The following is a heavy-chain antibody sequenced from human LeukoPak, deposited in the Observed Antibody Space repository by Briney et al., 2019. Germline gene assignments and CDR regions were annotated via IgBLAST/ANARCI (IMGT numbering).Heavy chain of an antibody. CDR2: IYPGDSDT. CDR1: GYSFPSYW. CDR3: ARQDGYGLYYFDY. J-gene: IGHJ4*02. V-gene: IGHV5-51*01. D-gene: IGHD5-18*01. Sequence: GESPQISCKGSGYSFPSYWIGWVRQMPGKGLEWMGIIYPGDSDTRYSPSFQGQVTISADKSISTAYLQWSSLKASDTAIYYCARQDGYGLYYFDYWGQGTLVTVSS.